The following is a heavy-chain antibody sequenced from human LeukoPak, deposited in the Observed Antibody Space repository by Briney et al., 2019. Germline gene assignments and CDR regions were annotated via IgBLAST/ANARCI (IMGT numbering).Heavy chain of an antibody. CDR3: ARAPPPYDFWSGYPYYYYYYGMDV. D-gene: IGHD3-3*01. CDR1: GYTFTSYD. V-gene: IGHV1-8*01. J-gene: IGHJ6*02. Sequence: ASVKVSCKASGYTFTSYDINWVRQATGQGLEWMGWMNPNSGNTGYAQKFQGGVTMTRNTSISTAYMELSSLRSEDTAVYYCARAPPPYDFWSGYPYYYYYYGMDVWGQGTTVTVSS. CDR2: MNPNSGNT.